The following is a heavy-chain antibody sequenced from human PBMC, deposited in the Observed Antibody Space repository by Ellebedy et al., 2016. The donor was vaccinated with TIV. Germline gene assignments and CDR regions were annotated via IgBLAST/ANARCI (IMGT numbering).Heavy chain of an antibody. CDR1: GFTFSSYA. J-gene: IGHJ4*02. V-gene: IGHV3-23*01. D-gene: IGHD2-2*01. Sequence: GESLKISXAASGFTFSSYAMSWVRQAPGKGLEWVSAISGSGGSTYYADSVKGRFTISRDNSKNTLYLQMNSLRAEDTAVYYCAKVIVVVPAATNDYWGQGTLVTVSS. CDR3: AKVIVVVPAATNDY. CDR2: ISGSGGST.